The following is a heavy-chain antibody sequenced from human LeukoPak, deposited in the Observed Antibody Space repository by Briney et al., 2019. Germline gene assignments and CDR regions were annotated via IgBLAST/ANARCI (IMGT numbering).Heavy chain of an antibody. CDR2: IIPIFGTA. V-gene: IGHV1-69*13. Sequence: SVKVSCKASGGTFSSYAISWVRQAPGQGLEWMGGIIPIFGTANYAQKFQGRVTITADESTSTAYMELSSLRSEDTAVYYCARAIRFRFGARRTNWFDPWGQGTLVTVSS. CDR3: ARAIRFRFGARRTNWFDP. CDR1: GGTFSSYA. J-gene: IGHJ5*02. D-gene: IGHD6-6*01.